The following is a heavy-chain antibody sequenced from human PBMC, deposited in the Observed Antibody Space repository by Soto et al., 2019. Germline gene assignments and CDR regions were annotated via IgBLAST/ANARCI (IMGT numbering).Heavy chain of an antibody. J-gene: IGHJ4*02. CDR2: ISSSSSYI. CDR3: ARDKGEYYDSSGYFDY. D-gene: IGHD3-22*01. Sequence: EVQLVESGGGLVKPGGSLRLSCAASGFTFSSYSMNWVRQAPGKGLEWVSSISSSSSYIYYADSVKGRFTISRDNAKNSLYLQMNSLRAEDTAVYYCARDKGEYYDSSGYFDYWGQGTLVTVSS. V-gene: IGHV3-21*01. CDR1: GFTFSSYS.